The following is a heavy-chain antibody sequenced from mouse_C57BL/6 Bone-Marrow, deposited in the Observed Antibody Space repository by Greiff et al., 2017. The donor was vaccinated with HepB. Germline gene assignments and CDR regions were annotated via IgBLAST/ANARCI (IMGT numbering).Heavy chain of an antibody. J-gene: IGHJ1*03. V-gene: IGHV1-78*01. CDR2: IYPRDGSS. D-gene: IGHD1-1*01. CDR1: GYTFTDYT. Sequence: QVQLQQSDAELVKPGASVKISCKASGYTFTDYTIHWVKQRPEQGLEWIGYIYPRDGSSRYNEKFKGKATLTEDKSSSTAYMQLNSLTSEDSAVLFGGRRTTVRYFDVWGRGTTVTVSS. CDR3: GRRTTVRYFDV.